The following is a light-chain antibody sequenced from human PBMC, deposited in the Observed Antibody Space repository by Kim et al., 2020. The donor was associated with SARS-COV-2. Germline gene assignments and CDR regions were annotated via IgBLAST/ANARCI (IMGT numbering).Light chain of an antibody. V-gene: IGKV4-1*01. J-gene: IGKJ2*01. CDR3: QQYFSTLPYT. CDR1: QSVSYSPNNKNS. CDR2: WAS. Sequence: DIVMTQSPDSLAVSLGERATINCKSSQSVSYSPNNKNSLAWYQQKPGQPPKLLIYWASTRESGVPDRFSGSGSGTDFTLTISSLQAEDVAVYFCQQYFSTLPYTFGQGTKLEI.